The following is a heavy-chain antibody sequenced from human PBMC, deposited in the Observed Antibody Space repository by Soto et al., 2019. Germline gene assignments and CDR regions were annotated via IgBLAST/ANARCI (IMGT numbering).Heavy chain of an antibody. V-gene: IGHV4-39*01. Sequence: PSETLSLTCTVSGGSIKVGGYYWGWIRQPPGKGLEWLATIYYSGTTYYNQSLKSRLSISLETSRNLFSLDLTSVTAADTSFYYCARPAYSDYSTWGQGTLVTVSS. CDR3: ARPAYSDYST. CDR1: GGSIKVGGYY. D-gene: IGHD5-12*01. CDR2: IYYSGTT. J-gene: IGHJ4*02.